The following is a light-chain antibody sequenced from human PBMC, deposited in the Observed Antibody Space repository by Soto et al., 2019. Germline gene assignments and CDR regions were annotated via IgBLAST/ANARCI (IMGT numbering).Light chain of an antibody. CDR3: SSYAGRNNVV. J-gene: IGLJ2*01. CDR1: SSDIGTYKY. Sequence: QSALTHPPSASGSPGQSVTISCTGTSSDIGTYKYVSWYQHHPGKAPKLMIYEVSKRPSGVPDRFSGSKSGNTASLTVSGLLTEDEADYYCSSYAGRNNVVFGGGTKLTVL. CDR2: EVS. V-gene: IGLV2-8*01.